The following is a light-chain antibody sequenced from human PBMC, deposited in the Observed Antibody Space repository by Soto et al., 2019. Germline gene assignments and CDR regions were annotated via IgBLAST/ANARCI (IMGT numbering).Light chain of an antibody. CDR2: LSS. CDR1: QSLLNTNGYYY. V-gene: IGKV2-28*01. CDR3: LEALQIPWT. J-gene: IGKJ1*01. Sequence: IVMTQSPLSLAVTPGEPASISCRSSQSLLNTNGYYYLDWYVQKPGQSPQLLIYLSSNRAPGVPDRVSGSGSGTDFTLKISRVEAEDVGFYYCLEALQIPWTFGQGTKVEIK.